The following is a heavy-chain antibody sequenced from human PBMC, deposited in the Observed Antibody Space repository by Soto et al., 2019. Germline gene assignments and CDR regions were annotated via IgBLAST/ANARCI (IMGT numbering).Heavy chain of an antibody. Sequence: QTGGSLRLSCAASGFTFSSYGMHWVRQAPGKGLEWVAVISYDGSNKYYADSVKGRFTISRDNSKNTLYLQMNSLRAEDTAVYYCAKVVVAATGYNWFDPWGQGTLVTVSS. V-gene: IGHV3-30*18. D-gene: IGHD2-15*01. J-gene: IGHJ5*02. CDR2: ISYDGSNK. CDR3: AKVVVAATGYNWFDP. CDR1: GFTFSSYG.